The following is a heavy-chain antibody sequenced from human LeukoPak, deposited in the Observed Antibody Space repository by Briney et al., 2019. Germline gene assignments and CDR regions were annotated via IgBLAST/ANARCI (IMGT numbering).Heavy chain of an antibody. V-gene: IGHV4-4*07. J-gene: IGHJ6*03. CDR3: ARTPPSRKRFLGGAAAGTDYYYSYYMDV. Sequence: TSETLSLTCTVSGGSISSYYWSWIRQPAGKGLEWIGRIYTSGSTNYNPSLKSRVTMSVATSKNQFSLKLSSVTAADTAVCYCARTPPSRKRFLGGAAAGTDYYYSYYMDVWGKGTTVTISS. D-gene: IGHD6-13*01. CDR2: IYTSGST. CDR1: GGSISSYY.